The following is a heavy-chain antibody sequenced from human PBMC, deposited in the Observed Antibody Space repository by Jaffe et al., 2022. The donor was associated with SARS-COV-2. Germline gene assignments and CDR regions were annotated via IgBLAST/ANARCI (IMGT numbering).Heavy chain of an antibody. CDR3: ARDPATVTVGLRF. J-gene: IGHJ4*02. D-gene: IGHD4-17*01. V-gene: IGHV1-2*06. Sequence: QVQLVQSGAEVKKPGASVKVSCKASGYTFTAYLMHWVRQAPGQGLEWMGRINPNSGGTIYAQKFQGRVTMARDTSISTAYMELKSLRSDDTAVYYCARDPATVTVGLRFWGQGTLVTVSS. CDR1: GYTFTAYL. CDR2: INPNSGGT.